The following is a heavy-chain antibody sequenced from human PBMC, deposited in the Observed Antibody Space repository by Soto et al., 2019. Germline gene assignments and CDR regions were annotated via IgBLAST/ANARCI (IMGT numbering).Heavy chain of an antibody. J-gene: IGHJ6*04. CDR3: GSGFGLNV. V-gene: IGHV4-59*01. Sequence: PSETRSLACTVSGISIIRSYWNWFRQSPGKGLEWIGYIFYSGDTNSNPSIKSRLTIPVDTAKTPFYLKLSSLIAADTTVYYCGSGFGLNVWGEGSTVNVST. CDR1: GISIIRSY. CDR2: IFYSGDT.